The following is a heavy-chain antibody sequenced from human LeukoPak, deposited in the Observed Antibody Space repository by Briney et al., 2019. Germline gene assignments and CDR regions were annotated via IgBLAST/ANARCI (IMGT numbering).Heavy chain of an antibody. CDR3: ARDVVGGIYYDSSGYSDAFDI. Sequence: GGSLRLSCAASGFTFSSYAMSWVRQAPGKGLEWVSSISSSSSYIYYADSVKGRFTISRDNAKNSLYLQMNSLRAEDTAVYYCARDVVGGIYYDSSGYSDAFDIWGQGTMVTVSS. D-gene: IGHD3-22*01. CDR2: ISSSSSYI. J-gene: IGHJ3*02. CDR1: GFTFSSYA. V-gene: IGHV3-21*01.